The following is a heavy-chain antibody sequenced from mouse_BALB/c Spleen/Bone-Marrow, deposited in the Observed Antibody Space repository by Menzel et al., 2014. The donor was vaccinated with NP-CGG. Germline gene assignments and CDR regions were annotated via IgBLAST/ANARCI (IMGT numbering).Heavy chain of an antibody. V-gene: IGHV1S81*02. CDR2: INPSNGRT. J-gene: IGHJ2*01. CDR3: ARRATTVVATDY. D-gene: IGHD1-1*01. Sequence: VKLMESGAELVKPGASVKLSCKASGYTFTSYWMHWVKQRPGQGLERIGEINPSNGRTNYNEKFKSKATLTVDKSSSTAYMQLSSLTSGDSAVYYCARRATTVVATDYWGQGTTLTVSS. CDR1: GYTFTSYW.